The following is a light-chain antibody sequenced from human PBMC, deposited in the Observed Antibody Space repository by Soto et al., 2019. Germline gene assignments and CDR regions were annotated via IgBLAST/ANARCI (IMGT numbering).Light chain of an antibody. V-gene: IGKV3-11*01. CDR3: QQHNQWPIT. J-gene: IGKJ5*01. CDR2: DAS. CDR1: QSVRRY. Sequence: EIVLTQSPATLSLSPGERATLSCRASQSVRRYLAWYQQKPGQAPRLLIYDASTRATGIPARFSGSGSGTEFTLTINSLQSEDSAVYYCQQHNQWPITFGQGTRLE.